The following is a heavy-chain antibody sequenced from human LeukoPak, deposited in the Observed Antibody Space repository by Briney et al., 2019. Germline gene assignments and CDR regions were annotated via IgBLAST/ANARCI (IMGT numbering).Heavy chain of an antibody. V-gene: IGHV1-2*06. Sequence: ASVKVSCKASRYTFTGYYMHWVRQAPGQGLEWMGRINPNSGGTNYAQKFQGRVTMTRDTSISTAYMELSRLRSDDTAVYYCARDRSIYSAFDIWGQGTMVTVSS. CDR3: ARDRSIYSAFDI. D-gene: IGHD1-26*01. J-gene: IGHJ3*02. CDR1: RYTFTGYY. CDR2: INPNSGGT.